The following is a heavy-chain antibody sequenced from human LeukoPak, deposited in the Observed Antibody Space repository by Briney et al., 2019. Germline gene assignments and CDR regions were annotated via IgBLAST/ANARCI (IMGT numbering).Heavy chain of an antibody. CDR1: GDSISSGAYY. CDR3: AKGAGPPWFDP. CDR2: ISTDGST. D-gene: IGHD6-19*01. V-gene: IGHV4-61*02. Sequence: SETLSLTCTVSGDSISSGAYYWSWIRQPAGKGLEWIGRISTDGSTNYNPSLNSRVTMSVDASNNHFSLKLNSVTAADTAVYYCAKGAGPPWFDPWGQGTLVTVSS. J-gene: IGHJ5*02.